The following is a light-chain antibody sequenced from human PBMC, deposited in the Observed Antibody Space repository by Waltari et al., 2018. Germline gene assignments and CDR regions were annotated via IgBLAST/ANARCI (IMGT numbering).Light chain of an antibody. CDR1: SSDIGPKN. CDR2: RNN. J-gene: IGLJ2*01. V-gene: IGLV1-47*01. CDR3: AAWDNSLSRVI. Sequence: QSVLTQPPSASGTPGQRVTISCSASSSDIGPKNVYWYQQLPGTAPTLLIYRNNHRPSGVPDRFSGSKSGTSASLAIGGLRSEDEAYYYCAAWDNSLSRVIFGGGTKLSVL.